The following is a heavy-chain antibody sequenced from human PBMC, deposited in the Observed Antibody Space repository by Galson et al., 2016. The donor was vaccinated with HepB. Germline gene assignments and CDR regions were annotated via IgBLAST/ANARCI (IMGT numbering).Heavy chain of an antibody. Sequence: SLRLSCAASEFAISNNHMSWVRQAPGKGLDWVSIIYFDGRTFHADSVKGRFTISRDISKNTVYLQMSSLIAEDTAVYYCAAAAAANDIDYCGQGTQVTVSS. V-gene: IGHV3-53*01. D-gene: IGHD6-13*01. CDR2: IYFDGRT. CDR3: AAAAAANDIDY. CDR1: EFAISNNH. J-gene: IGHJ4*02.